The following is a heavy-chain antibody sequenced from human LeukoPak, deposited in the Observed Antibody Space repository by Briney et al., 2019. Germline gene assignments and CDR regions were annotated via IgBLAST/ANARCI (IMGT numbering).Heavy chain of an antibody. V-gene: IGHV3-30-3*01. Sequence: PGGSLRLSCAASGFTFSSYAMHWVRQAPGKGLEWVAVISYDGSNKYYADSVKGRFTISRDNSKNTLYLQMNSLRDEDTAVYYCARDAERRFVAGMHFPTLYYYYYGMDVWGQGTTVTVSS. CDR3: ARDAERRFVAGMHFPTLYYYYYGMDV. D-gene: IGHD6-19*01. J-gene: IGHJ6*02. CDR2: ISYDGSNK. CDR1: GFTFSSYA.